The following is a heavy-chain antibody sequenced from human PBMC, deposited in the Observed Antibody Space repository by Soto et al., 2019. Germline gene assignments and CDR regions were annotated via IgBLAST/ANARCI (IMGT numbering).Heavy chain of an antibody. CDR3: ARELGLSPNHYSSYCTHV. V-gene: IGHV3-30*03. D-gene: IGHD3-16*01. J-gene: IGHJ6*02. CDR2: ISYDGSNK. Sequence: HPGGSLRLSCAASGFTFSSDGMHWVRQAPGKGLEWVAVISYDGSNKYYADSVKGRFTISRDNAKNTLYLQMNSLRAEDTAVYYCARELGLSPNHYSSYCTHVWGQALTLTDSS. CDR1: GFTFSSDG.